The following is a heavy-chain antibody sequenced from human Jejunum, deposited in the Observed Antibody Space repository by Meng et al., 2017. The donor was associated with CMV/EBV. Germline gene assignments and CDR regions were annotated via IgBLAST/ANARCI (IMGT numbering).Heavy chain of an antibody. CDR1: GCYVKYYY. CDR2: FYSSDTY. J-gene: IGHJ4*02. V-gene: IGHV4-4*07. CDR3: ARGPGASTREGFDY. Sequence: QVELKWSGPGLLNPSDALLLTGTVSGCYVKYYYWSWIRPSAGKGLEWIGRFYSSDTYNYHPSLDSRVTMSLDTSKNQFSLNLKSVTAADTATYYCARGPGASTREGFDYWGLGTLVTVSS. D-gene: IGHD1-26*01.